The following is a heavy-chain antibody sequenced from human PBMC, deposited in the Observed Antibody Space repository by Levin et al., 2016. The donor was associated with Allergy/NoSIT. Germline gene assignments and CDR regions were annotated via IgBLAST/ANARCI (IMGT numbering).Heavy chain of an antibody. J-gene: IGHJ4*02. D-gene: IGHD3-3*01. CDR3: ATIFGVVSGFDY. Sequence: WVRQAPGQGLEWMGIINPSGGSTTYAQKFEGRVTMTTDTSTSTVYLELSSLSSEDTAVYYCATIFGVVSGFDYWGQGTLVTVSS. V-gene: IGHV1-46*03. CDR2: INPSGGST.